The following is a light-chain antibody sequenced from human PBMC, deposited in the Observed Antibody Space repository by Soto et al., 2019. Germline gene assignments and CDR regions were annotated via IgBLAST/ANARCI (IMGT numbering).Light chain of an antibody. CDR3: QHRMNWPLT. CDR2: DAS. J-gene: IGKJ5*01. CDR1: QTVSSY. V-gene: IGKV3-11*01. Sequence: EILLTQSPSTLSLSPGERATVSGRASQTVSSYLLWYQQKPGQAPRLLIYDASNRASGTPARFSGSGSETDFTLTISSLEPEDFAVYYCQHRMNWPLTFGQGTRLEIK.